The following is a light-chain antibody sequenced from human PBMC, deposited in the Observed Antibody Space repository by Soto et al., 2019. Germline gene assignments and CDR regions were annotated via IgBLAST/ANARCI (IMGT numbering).Light chain of an antibody. V-gene: IGLV1-40*01. Sequence: QAVVTQPPSVSGAPGQRVTISCTGSSSNIGAGYDVHWYQQLPGTAPKLLIYDNFNRPSGVPDRFSGSKSGTSASLAITGLDAEDEADYYCQSYDSSLSGYVFGTGTKLTVL. J-gene: IGLJ1*01. CDR3: QSYDSSLSGYV. CDR1: SSNIGAGYD. CDR2: DNF.